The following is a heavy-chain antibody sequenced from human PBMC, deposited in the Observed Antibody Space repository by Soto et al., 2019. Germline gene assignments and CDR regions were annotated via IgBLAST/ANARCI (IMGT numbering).Heavy chain of an antibody. D-gene: IGHD3-3*01. CDR1: GYTFTSYG. J-gene: IGHJ6*02. Sequence: QVQLVQSGAEVKKPGASVKVSCKASGYTFTSYGISWVRQAPGQGLEWMGWISADNGNTNYAQKLQGRVTMTTDTSTSTAYMELRSLRSDDTAVYYCAMPGTIFGVVRIRYYYYGMDVWGQGTTVTVSS. V-gene: IGHV1-18*01. CDR2: ISADNGNT. CDR3: AMPGTIFGVVRIRYYYYGMDV.